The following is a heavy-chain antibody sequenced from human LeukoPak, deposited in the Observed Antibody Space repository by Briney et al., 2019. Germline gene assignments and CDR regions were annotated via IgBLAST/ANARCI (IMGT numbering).Heavy chain of an antibody. V-gene: IGHV3-23*01. CDR2: ILGGGGTT. J-gene: IGHJ4*02. Sequence: GGSLRLSCATSTFTFISYALSWVRQAPGKGLEWVSAILGGGGTTYYGGSVKGRFTTFRDHSKNTLYLQMNSLRAEDTAIYYCAKFFGSGWYFSFDYWSQGTLVTVSS. D-gene: IGHD6-19*01. CDR1: TFTFISYA. CDR3: AKFFGSGWYFSFDY.